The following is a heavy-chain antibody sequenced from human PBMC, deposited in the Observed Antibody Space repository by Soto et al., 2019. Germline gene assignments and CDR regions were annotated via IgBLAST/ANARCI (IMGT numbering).Heavy chain of an antibody. D-gene: IGHD2-2*01. J-gene: IGHJ4*02. CDR3: AREVVVSRGASYFGC. CDR1: GFTCSSNW. V-gene: IGHV3-7*04. Sequence: EVQLVESGGNLVQPGGSLRLSCVGSGFTCSSNWMTWVRQAPGKGLEWVANIRQDGSEINYVDSVKGRFTISRDNTKNSLYLQMNSLRAEDTAIYYCAREVVVSRGASYFGCWGPGTLVTVSS. CDR2: IRQDGSEI.